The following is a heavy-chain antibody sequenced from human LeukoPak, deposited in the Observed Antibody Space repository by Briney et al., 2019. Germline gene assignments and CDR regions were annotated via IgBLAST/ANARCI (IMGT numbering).Heavy chain of an antibody. D-gene: IGHD3-3*01. CDR1: GYSFTSYW. V-gene: IGHV5-10-1*01. J-gene: IGHJ4*02. CDR3: ARIGGSGYVVDY. CDR2: IDPSDSYT. Sequence: GETLKISCKGSGYSFTSYWISWVRQMPGKGLEWMGRIDPSDSYTNYSPSFQGHVTISADKSISTAYLQWSSLKASDTAMYCCARIGGSGYVVDYWGQGTLVTVSS.